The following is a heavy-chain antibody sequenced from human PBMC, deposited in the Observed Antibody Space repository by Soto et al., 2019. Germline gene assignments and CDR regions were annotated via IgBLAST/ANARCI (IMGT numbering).Heavy chain of an antibody. J-gene: IGHJ6*02. CDR2: INPDGGGT. V-gene: IGHV1-46*01. Sequence: QVQLVQSGAEVKKPGASVKVSCKASGYTFTSYYMHWVRLAPGQGLEWMGIINPDGGGTSYAQQFQGRVIMTRDTSTSTVYMEMSSLRSEDAAVYYCAVGGNYLSMDVWGQGTKVTASS. CDR3: AVGGNYLSMDV. CDR1: GYTFTSYY. D-gene: IGHD4-4*01.